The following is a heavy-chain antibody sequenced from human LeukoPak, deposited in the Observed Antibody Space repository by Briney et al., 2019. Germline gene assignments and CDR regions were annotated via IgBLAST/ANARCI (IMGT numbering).Heavy chain of an antibody. CDR3: AKGEGYSYGLQDY. V-gene: IGHV3-23*01. J-gene: IGHJ4*02. Sequence: PGGSLRLSCAASGFTFSSYAMRWVRQAPGKGLEWVLGISGSGGSTHYADSVKGRFTISRDNSKNTLYLQMNSLRAEDTAVYYCAKGEGYSYGLQDYWGQGTLVTVSS. CDR2: ISGSGGST. CDR1: GFTFSSYA. D-gene: IGHD5-18*01.